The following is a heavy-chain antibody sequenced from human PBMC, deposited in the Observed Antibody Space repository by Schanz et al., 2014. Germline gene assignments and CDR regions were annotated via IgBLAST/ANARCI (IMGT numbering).Heavy chain of an antibody. D-gene: IGHD4-17*01. V-gene: IGHV3-74*02. CDR3: ARKMKLGVYGGKGHDSLDI. Sequence: EVQLLASGGGLVQPGGSLRLSCAASGFTFSSYWMHWVRQVPGKGLVLVSRINSVGRNTDYADSVTGRFTISRDNAKNTLYLQMNTLRAEDTAVYYCARKMKLGVYGGKGHDSLDIWGQGTMVTVSS. J-gene: IGHJ3*02. CDR2: INSVGRNT. CDR1: GFTFSSYW.